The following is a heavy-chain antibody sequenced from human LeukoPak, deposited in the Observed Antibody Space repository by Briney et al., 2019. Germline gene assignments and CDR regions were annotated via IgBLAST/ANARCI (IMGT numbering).Heavy chain of an antibody. CDR1: GGSISSGSYY. CDR2: IYTSGST. CDR3: ATGAYSYAPDY. J-gene: IGHJ4*02. D-gene: IGHD5-18*01. Sequence: SQTLSLTCTVSGGSISSGSYYWSWIRQPAGKGLEWIGRIYTSGSTNYNPSLKSRVTISVDTSKNQFSLKLSSVTAADTAVYYCATGAYSYAPDYWGQGTLVSVSS. V-gene: IGHV4-61*02.